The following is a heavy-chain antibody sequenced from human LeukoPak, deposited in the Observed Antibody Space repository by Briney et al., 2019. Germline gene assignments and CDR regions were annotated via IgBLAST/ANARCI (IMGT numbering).Heavy chain of an antibody. CDR3: ARSLPAAINYYYYYYMDV. V-gene: IGHV2-70*11. J-gene: IGHJ6*03. D-gene: IGHD2-2*01. Sequence: SGPALVKPPQTLTLTCTFSGFSLSTSGMCVSWIRQPPGKALEWLARIDWDDDKYYSTSLKTRLTISKDTSKNQVVLTMTNMDPVDTATYYCARSLPAAINYYYYYYMDVWGKGTTVTVSS. CDR2: IDWDDDK. CDR1: GFSLSTSGMC.